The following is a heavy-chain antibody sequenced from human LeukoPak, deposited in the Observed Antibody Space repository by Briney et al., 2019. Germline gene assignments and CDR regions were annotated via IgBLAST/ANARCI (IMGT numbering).Heavy chain of an antibody. Sequence: GGSLRLSCAASGFTFSSYGMHWVRQAPGKGLEWVAVLSYDGSNKYYADSVKGRFTISRDNSKNTLYLQMNSLRAEDTAVYYCAKDGEGYGSGSYYPDYWGQGTLVTVSS. CDR3: AKDGEGYGSGSYYPDY. D-gene: IGHD3-10*01. CDR1: GFTFSSYG. V-gene: IGHV3-30*18. CDR2: LSYDGSNK. J-gene: IGHJ4*02.